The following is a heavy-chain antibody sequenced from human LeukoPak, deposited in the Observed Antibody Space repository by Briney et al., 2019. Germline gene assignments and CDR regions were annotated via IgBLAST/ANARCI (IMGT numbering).Heavy chain of an antibody. J-gene: IGHJ6*03. V-gene: IGHV3-7*01. CDR3: ARSATARRGYYYYYYYMDV. CDR2: IKQDGSEK. CDR1: GFTFSSYW. D-gene: IGHD6-6*01. Sequence: GGSLRLSCAASGFTFSSYWMTWVRQAPGKGLEWVANIKQDGSEKYYVDSVKGRFTISRDNAKNSLNLQMNSLRVEDTAVYYCARSATARRGYYYYYYYMDVWGKGTTVTASS.